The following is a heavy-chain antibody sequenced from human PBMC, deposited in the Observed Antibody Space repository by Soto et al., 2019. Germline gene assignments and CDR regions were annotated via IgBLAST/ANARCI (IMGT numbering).Heavy chain of an antibody. V-gene: IGHV4-30-4*01. D-gene: IGHD4-17*01. CDR2: IYYSGST. CDR1: GGSISSGDYY. Sequence: QVQLQESGPGLVKPSQTLSLTCTVSGGSISSGDYYWSWIRQPPGKGLEWIGYIYYSGSTYYNPSLKSRVTISVDTSKNQFSLKLSSVTAADTAVYYCARATTAENGDYYGMDVWGQGTTVTVSS. CDR3: ARATTAENGDYYGMDV. J-gene: IGHJ6*02.